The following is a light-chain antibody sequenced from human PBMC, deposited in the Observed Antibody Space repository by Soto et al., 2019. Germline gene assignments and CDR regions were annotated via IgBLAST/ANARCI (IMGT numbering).Light chain of an antibody. CDR1: SSNMGSNT. V-gene: IGLV1-44*01. J-gene: IGLJ1*01. CDR3: AVWDDRLNGHV. CDR2: TND. Sequence: VQTQPPTGSANPGKKVTISCYGSSSNMGSNTVHWFQQFPGTAPRLLISTNDQRPSGVPDRFIGSNSGTSASLAISGLQFEDEADYYCAVWDDRLNGHVFGTGTKVTVL.